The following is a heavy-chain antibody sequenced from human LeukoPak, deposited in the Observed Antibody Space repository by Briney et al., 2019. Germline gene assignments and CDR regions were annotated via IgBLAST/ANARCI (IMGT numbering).Heavy chain of an antibody. D-gene: IGHD3-22*01. CDR1: GYTFTGYY. V-gene: IGHV1-2*02. CDR3: ARDRRSSIVVVSDDAFDI. J-gene: IGHJ3*02. Sequence: ASVKVSCKASGYTFTGYYMHWMRQAPGQGLEWMGWINPNSGGTNYAQKFQGRVTMTRDTSISTAYMELSRLRSDDTAMYYCARDRRSSIVVVSDDAFDIWGQGTMVTVSS. CDR2: INPNSGGT.